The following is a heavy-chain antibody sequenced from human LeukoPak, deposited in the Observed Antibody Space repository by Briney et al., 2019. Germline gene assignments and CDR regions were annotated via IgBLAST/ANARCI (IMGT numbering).Heavy chain of an antibody. CDR2: TSDRGDYT. CDR3: AKKAQYDGHYPLDY. V-gene: IGHV3-23*01. D-gene: IGHD4/OR15-4a*01. CDR1: GFTFSSYS. J-gene: IGHJ4*02. Sequence: GGSLGLSCAASGFTFSSYSMSWVRQAPGKGLEWVSGTSDRGDYTYYADSVKGRFTISRDTSKNTLYLQMNSLRAEDTALYFCAKKAQYDGHYPLDYWGQGTLVTVSA.